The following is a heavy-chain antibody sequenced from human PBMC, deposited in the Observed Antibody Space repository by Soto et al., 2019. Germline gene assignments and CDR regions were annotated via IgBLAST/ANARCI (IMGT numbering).Heavy chain of an antibody. J-gene: IGHJ4*02. V-gene: IGHV3-48*01. CDR1: GFTFSWHG. CDR2: IDSDSSTI. CDR3: ARDRDGSYYPFDD. Sequence: GGSLRLSCAASGFTFSWHGMMWVRQAPGKGLEWISYIDSDSSTIYYANSVKGRFTISRDNAKNSMYLQINSLRVEDTAVYYWARDRDGSYYPFDDWGQGTLVTVSS. D-gene: IGHD1-26*01.